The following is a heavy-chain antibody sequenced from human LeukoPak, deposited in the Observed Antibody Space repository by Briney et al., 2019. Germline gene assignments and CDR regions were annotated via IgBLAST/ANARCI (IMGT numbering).Heavy chain of an antibody. J-gene: IGHJ6*02. D-gene: IGHD3-3*01. V-gene: IGHV1-8*01. CDR3: ARGRSTYYDFWSVVRGGEQNYGMDV. CDR2: MNPNSGNT. CDR1: GYTFTSYD. Sequence: ASVKVSCTASGYTFTSYDTNWVRQATGQGLEWMGWMNPNSGNTGYAQKFQGRVTMTRNTSISTAYMELSSLRSEDTAVYYCARGRSTYYDFWSVVRGGEQNYGMDVWGQGTTVTVSS.